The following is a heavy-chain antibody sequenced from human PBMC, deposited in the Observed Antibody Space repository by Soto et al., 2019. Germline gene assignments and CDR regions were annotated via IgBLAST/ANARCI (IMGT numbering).Heavy chain of an antibody. J-gene: IGHJ4*01. Sequence: PSETLSLTCSVSGSPISSYYWGWFRLPPGQGLQWVGYIYYTGTTSYNPSLKGRFTVSLDTSKKQFSLKLRSVTAADTAVYFCARLGGYYQAFDQWGQGALVTVSS. D-gene: IGHD3-22*01. CDR1: GSPISSYY. V-gene: IGHV4-59*08. CDR2: IYYTGTT. CDR3: ARLGGYYQAFDQ.